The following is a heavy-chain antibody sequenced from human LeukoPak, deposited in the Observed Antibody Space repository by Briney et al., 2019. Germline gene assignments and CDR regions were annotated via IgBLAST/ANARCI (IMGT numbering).Heavy chain of an antibody. CDR1: DGSISSDSYY. J-gene: IGHJ5*02. Sequence: SETLSLACTVPDGSISSDSYYWGWIRQPPGKGLEWIGSIYYSGSIYYGPSLKSRVTISVDTSKNQFSLKLSSVTAADTAVYYCARGEENWFDPWGQGTLVTVSS. CDR2: IYYSGSI. V-gene: IGHV4-39*07. CDR3: ARGEENWFDP.